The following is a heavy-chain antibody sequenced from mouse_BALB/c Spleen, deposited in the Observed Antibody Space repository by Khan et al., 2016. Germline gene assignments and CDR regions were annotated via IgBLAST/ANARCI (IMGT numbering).Heavy chain of an antibody. V-gene: IGHV3-2*02. J-gene: IGHJ2*01. CDR2: ITYSGST. CDR1: GYSITSDYA. CDR3: ASDPVGPTGFDY. Sequence: EVELLESGPGLVKPSQSLSLTCTVTGYSITSDYAWNWIRQFPGNKLEWMGYITYSGSTSYNPSLKSRISITRDTSKNQFFLQLNSVTNEDTATXYCASDPVGPTGFDYWGHGTTLTVCS. D-gene: IGHD2-14*01.